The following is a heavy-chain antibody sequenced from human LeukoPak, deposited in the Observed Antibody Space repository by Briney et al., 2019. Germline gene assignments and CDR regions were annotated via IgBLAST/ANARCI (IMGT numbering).Heavy chain of an antibody. D-gene: IGHD3-22*01. J-gene: IGHJ4*02. CDR3: ASLFEGDYYDSSGYYYDRAKFDY. V-gene: IGHV4-34*01. CDR1: GGSFSGYY. CDR2: INHSGST. Sequence: SETLSLTCAVYGGSFSGYYWSWIRQPPGKGLEWIGEINHSGSTNYNPSLESRVTISVDTSKNQFSLKLSSVTAADTAVYYCASLFEGDYYDSSGYYYDRAKFDYWGQGTLVTVSS.